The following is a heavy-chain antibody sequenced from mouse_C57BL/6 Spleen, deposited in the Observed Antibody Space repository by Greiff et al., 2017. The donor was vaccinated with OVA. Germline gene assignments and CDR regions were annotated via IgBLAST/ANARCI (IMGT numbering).Heavy chain of an antibody. CDR3: ARGYYGSSYGYFDV. V-gene: IGHV3-6*01. Sequence: EVKLMESGSGLVKPSQSLSLTCSVTGYSITSGYYWNWIRQFPGNKLEWMGYISYDGSNNYNPTLKNRISITRDTSKNKFFLKLNSVTTEDTATYYCARGYYGSSYGYFDVWGTGTTVTVSS. CDR1: GYSITSGYY. J-gene: IGHJ1*03. D-gene: IGHD1-1*01. CDR2: ISYDGSN.